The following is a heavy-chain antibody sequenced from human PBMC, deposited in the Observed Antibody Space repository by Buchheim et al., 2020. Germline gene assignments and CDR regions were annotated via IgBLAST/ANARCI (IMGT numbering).Heavy chain of an antibody. Sequence: EVQLLESGGGLVQPGGSLRLSCAASGFTFSSYAMSWVRQAPGKGLEWVSAISGSGGSTYYADSVKGRFTISRDNSKNMLYLQMNSLRAEDTAVYYCAKDPFSSQQLEKQQLKVAPLYWGQGTL. J-gene: IGHJ4*02. D-gene: IGHD6-13*01. V-gene: IGHV3-23*01. CDR2: ISGSGGST. CDR1: GFTFSSYA. CDR3: AKDPFSSQQLEKQQLKVAPLY.